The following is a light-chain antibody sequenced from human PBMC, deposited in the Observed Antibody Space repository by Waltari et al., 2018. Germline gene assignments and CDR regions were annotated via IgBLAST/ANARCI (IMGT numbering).Light chain of an antibody. CDR1: QSISSW. CDR3: QQYNSYPDT. Sequence: DIQITQSPSTLSASVGDSVTIACRASQSISSWLAWYQQRPGNAPKLLIYKASSLESGVPSRFGGSGSGTEFTLTISSLQPYDFAAYYCQQYNSYPDTFGQGTKLEIK. V-gene: IGKV1-5*03. CDR2: KAS. J-gene: IGKJ2*01.